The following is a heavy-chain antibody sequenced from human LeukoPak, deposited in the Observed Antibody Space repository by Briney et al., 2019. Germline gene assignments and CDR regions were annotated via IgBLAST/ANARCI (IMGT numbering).Heavy chain of an antibody. V-gene: IGHV3-9*01. Sequence: GGSLRLSCAASGFTFDDYAMHWVRQAPGKGLEWVSGISWNSGSIGYADSVKGRFTISRDNAKNSLYLQMNSLRAEDTALYYCAKDSTLYSGSYYGGGWFDYWGQGTLVTVSS. J-gene: IGHJ4*02. CDR2: ISWNSGSI. CDR3: AKDSTLYSGSYYGGGWFDY. CDR1: GFTFDDYA. D-gene: IGHD1-26*01.